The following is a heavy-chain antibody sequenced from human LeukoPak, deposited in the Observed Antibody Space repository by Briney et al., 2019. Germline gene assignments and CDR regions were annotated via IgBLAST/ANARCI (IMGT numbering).Heavy chain of an antibody. D-gene: IGHD4-17*01. CDR1: CGSIKSYY. J-gene: IGHJ4*02. CDR2: IFHSGST. CDR3: ARATSGDYLDY. V-gene: IGHV4-59*01. Sequence: ETLSLTCTVSCGSIKSYYWSWIRQPPGKGLEWIGYIFHSGSTNYNPSLKSRVTMSVDTSKDQYSLQVRSVTAADTAVYYCARATSGDYLDYWGQGTLVTVSS.